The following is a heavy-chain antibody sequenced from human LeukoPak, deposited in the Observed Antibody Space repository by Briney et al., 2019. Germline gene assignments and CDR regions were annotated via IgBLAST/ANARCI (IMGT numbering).Heavy chain of an antibody. D-gene: IGHD3-10*01. V-gene: IGHV4-59*01. CDR3: ARGLLADY. Sequence: PSETLSLTCTVSDGSISSYYWSWIRQPPGKGLEWIGYIYYSGSTNYNPSLKSRVTISVDTSKNQFSLKLSSVTAADTAVYYCARGLLADYWGQGTLVTVSS. CDR2: IYYSGST. CDR1: DGSISSYY. J-gene: IGHJ4*02.